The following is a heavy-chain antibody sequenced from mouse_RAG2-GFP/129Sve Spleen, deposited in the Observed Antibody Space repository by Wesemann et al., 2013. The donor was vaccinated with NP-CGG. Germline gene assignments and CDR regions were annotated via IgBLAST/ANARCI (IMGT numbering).Heavy chain of an antibody. D-gene: IGHD4-1*01. CDR2: ISSGGSYT. V-gene: IGHV5-6*01. J-gene: IGHJ4*01. CDR3: ASPNWAFYAMDY. Sequence: LEWVATISSGGSYTYYPDSVKGRFTISRDNAKNTLYLQMSSLKSEDTAMYYCASPNWAFYAMDYWGGSRGTSVTVSS.